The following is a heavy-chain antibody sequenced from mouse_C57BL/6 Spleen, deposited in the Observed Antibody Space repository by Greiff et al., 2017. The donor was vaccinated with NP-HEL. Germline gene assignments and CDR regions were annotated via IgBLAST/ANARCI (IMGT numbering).Heavy chain of an antibody. CDR1: GYSITSGYY. D-gene: IGHD2-4*01. Sequence: EVQLQESGPGLVKPSQSLSLTCSVTGYSITSGYYWNWIRQFPGNKLEWMGYISYDGSNNYNPSLKNRISITRDTSKNQFFLKLNSVTTEDTATYYCAREEGSYDYDEGWFAYWGQGTLVTVSA. CDR3: AREEGSYDYDEGWFAY. J-gene: IGHJ3*01. V-gene: IGHV3-6*01. CDR2: ISYDGSN.